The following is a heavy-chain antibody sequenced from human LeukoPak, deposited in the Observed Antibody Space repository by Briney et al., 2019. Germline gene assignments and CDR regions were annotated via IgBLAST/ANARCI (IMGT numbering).Heavy chain of an antibody. D-gene: IGHD3-10*01. CDR3: ARDGDYYGSGSPRDY. V-gene: IGHV1-18*01. CDR1: GYTFTSYG. Sequence: ASVKVSCKASGYTFTSYGISWVRQAPGRGPEWMGWISAYNGNTNYAQKLQGRVTMTTDTSTSTAYMELRSLRSDDTAVYYCARDGDYYGSGSPRDYWGQGTLVTVSS. J-gene: IGHJ4*02. CDR2: ISAYNGNT.